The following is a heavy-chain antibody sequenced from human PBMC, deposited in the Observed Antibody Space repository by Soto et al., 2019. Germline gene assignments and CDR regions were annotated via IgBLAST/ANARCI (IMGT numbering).Heavy chain of an antibody. D-gene: IGHD3-10*01. CDR1: GFTFSTFW. CDR2: IKEDGSEK. V-gene: IGHV3-7*03. Sequence: GGSLRLSCAASGFTFSTFWMDWVRQAPGKGLEGVAKIKEDGSEKYYADSVKGRFIISRDNARNSVYLQMNSLRAEDTAVYYCARVRPGNYRDYWGQGPLVTVSS. J-gene: IGHJ4*02. CDR3: ARVRPGNYRDY.